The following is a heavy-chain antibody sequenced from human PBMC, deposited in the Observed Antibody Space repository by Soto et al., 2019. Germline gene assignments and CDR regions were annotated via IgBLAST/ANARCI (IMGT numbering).Heavy chain of an antibody. D-gene: IGHD3-22*01. CDR2: IYYSGST. J-gene: IGHJ6*02. Sequence: TSETLSVTWTVSGGSIGSYYWSWIWVSPGKGLEWIGYIYYSGSTNYNPSLKSLVAISVDTSKNQFSLKLSSVTAADTAVYYCASDRHYYDSSGYTPYHRMDVWAQATTVTVYS. V-gene: IGHV4-59*13. CDR3: ASDRHYYDSSGYTPYHRMDV. CDR1: GGSIGSYY.